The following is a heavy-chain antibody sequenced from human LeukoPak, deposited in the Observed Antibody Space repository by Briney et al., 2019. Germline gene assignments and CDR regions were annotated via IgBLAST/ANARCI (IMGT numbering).Heavy chain of an antibody. CDR1: GVNNYA. V-gene: IGHV3-23*01. Sequence: PGGSLRLSRAVSGVNNYAISWVRQAPGKGLEWVSVISGSGGSTYYADSVKGRFTISRGTSENTIYLQMNSLRAEDTAVYYCATSPRVTLYVMGDFAYWGQGTLVTVSS. D-gene: IGHD3-16*01. CDR2: ISGSGGST. CDR3: ATSPRVTLYVMGDFAY. J-gene: IGHJ4*02.